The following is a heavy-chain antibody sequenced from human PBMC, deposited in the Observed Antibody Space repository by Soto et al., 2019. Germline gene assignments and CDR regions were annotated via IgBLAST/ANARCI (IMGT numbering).Heavy chain of an antibody. CDR1: GFTFSSYA. D-gene: IGHD3-22*01. CDR3: AKTRLGLYDSSGYPGYYFDY. Sequence: GGSLRLSCAASGFTFSSYAMSWVRQAPGKGLEWVSAISGSGGSTYYADSVKGRFTISRDNSKNTLYLQMNSLRAEDTAVYYCAKTRLGLYDSSGYPGYYFDYWGQGTLVTVSS. V-gene: IGHV3-23*01. J-gene: IGHJ4*02. CDR2: ISGSGGST.